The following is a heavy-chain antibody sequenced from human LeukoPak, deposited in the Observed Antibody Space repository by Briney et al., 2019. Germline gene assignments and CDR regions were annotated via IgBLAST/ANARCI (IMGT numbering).Heavy chain of an antibody. J-gene: IGHJ4*02. Sequence: GGSLRLSCAASGFTFSSYGMHWVRQAPGKGLEWVAVISYDGSHKYYGDSVKGRLTISRDNSKNTVYLQMSSLRTEDTAVYYCAERSDAGSHNFDYWGQGTLVTVSS. CDR3: AERSDAGSHNFDY. D-gene: IGHD3-10*01. CDR2: ISYDGSHK. CDR1: GFTFSSYG. V-gene: IGHV3-30*18.